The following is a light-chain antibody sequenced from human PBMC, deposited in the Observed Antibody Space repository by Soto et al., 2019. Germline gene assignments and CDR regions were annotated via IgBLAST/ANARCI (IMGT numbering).Light chain of an antibody. J-gene: IGKJ1*01. CDR2: KAS. V-gene: IGKV1-5*03. CDR1: QSIRSW. CDR3: QQYNTYPWT. Sequence: DIQMTQSPSTLSASVGDRVTITCRASQSIRSWLAWYQQKPGKAPKLLIYKASSLQSGVPSRFSGSGSETEFTVTISSLQPDEFATYYCQQYNTYPWTFGQVTNVEIK.